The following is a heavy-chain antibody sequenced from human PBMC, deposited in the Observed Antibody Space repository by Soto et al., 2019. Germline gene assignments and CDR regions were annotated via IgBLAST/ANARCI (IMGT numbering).Heavy chain of an antibody. Sequence: EVQLLESGGGLVQPGGSLRLSCAASGFTFSSYAMSWVRQAPGKGLEWVSAISGSGGSTYYADSVKGRFTISRDNSKITLYLKMNSLRAEDTAVYYCAKDLPPYDSSVHDAFDIWGQGTMVTVSS. D-gene: IGHD3-22*01. CDR1: GFTFSSYA. V-gene: IGHV3-23*01. CDR2: ISGSGGST. J-gene: IGHJ3*02. CDR3: AKDLPPYDSSVHDAFDI.